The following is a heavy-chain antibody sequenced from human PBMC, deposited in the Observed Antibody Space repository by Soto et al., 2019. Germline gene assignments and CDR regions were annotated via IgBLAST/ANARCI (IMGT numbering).Heavy chain of an antibody. J-gene: IGHJ4*02. CDR1: GFTFSSYG. CDR3: AKDRDNWNDGYFDY. Sequence: GGSLRLSCAASGFTFSSYGMHWVRQAPGKGLEWVAVISYDGSNKYYADSVKGRFTISRDNSKNKLYLQMNSLRAEDTAVYYCAKDRDNWNDGYFDYWGQGTLVTVSS. CDR2: ISYDGSNK. V-gene: IGHV3-30*18. D-gene: IGHD1-20*01.